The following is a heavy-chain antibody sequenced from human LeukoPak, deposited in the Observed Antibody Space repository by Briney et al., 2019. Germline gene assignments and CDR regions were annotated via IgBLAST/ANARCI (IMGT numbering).Heavy chain of an antibody. J-gene: IGHJ4*02. CDR3: AKDLAYCSSTSCYELDH. CDR1: GFTFSTYG. Sequence: TGGSLRLSCAATGFTFSTYGMHWVRQAPGKGLEWVAVISNDGRNKHYAGSVKGHFTISRDNSRNTLYLQTNNLRAEDTAVYYCAKDLAYCSSTSCYELDHWGQGTLVTVSS. D-gene: IGHD2-2*01. V-gene: IGHV3-30*18. CDR2: ISNDGRNK.